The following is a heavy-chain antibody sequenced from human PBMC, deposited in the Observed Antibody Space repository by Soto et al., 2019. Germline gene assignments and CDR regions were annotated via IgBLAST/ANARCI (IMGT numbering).Heavy chain of an antibody. CDR3: ARQQNFICVS. CDR1: GYNFGSAW. CDR2: IMPGTSDI. J-gene: IGHJ5*02. V-gene: IGHV5-51*01. Sequence: GESLKISCKGVGYNFGSAWIGWVRQMPGKGLEWMGLIMPGTSDIRYSPPFRGQVTISADEAVTTAYLQWSGLKASGSARYYYARQQNFICVSWGQGTLVTVSS. D-gene: IGHD1-7*01.